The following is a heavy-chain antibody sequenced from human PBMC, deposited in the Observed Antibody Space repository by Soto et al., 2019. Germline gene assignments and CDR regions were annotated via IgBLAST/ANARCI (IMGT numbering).Heavy chain of an antibody. CDR1: GGSISGYF. V-gene: IGHV4-59*01. J-gene: IGHJ4*02. Sequence: QVQLQESGPGLVKPSETLSLTCTVSGGSISGYFWTWIRQPPGKGLEWIGYISHTGITNYNSSLKSRVTMSLDTSKNQFSLRVSTLTAADTVVYFCARKEYYFDYWGQGILVTVSS. CDR2: ISHTGIT. CDR3: ARKEYYFDY. D-gene: IGHD3-10*01.